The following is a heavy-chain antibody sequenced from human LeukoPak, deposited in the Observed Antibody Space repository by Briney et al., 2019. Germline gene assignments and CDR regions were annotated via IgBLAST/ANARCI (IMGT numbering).Heavy chain of an antibody. D-gene: IGHD5-12*01. CDR2: IYSSGSS. CDR3: AREVIDYVDIVTTTYFDY. V-gene: IGHV4-59*01. CDR1: GGSISGYF. J-gene: IGHJ4*02. Sequence: SETLSLTCTVSGGSISGYFWSWIRQPPGKGLEWIGYIYSSGSSNYNPSLKSRVTLSVDTSKNQFSLKLSSVTAADTAVYYCAREVIDYVDIVTTTYFDYWGQGTLSPSP.